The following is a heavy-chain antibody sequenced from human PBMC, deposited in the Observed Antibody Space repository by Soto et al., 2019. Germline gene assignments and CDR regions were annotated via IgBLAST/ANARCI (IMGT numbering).Heavy chain of an antibody. Sequence: PSETLSLTGTVSGGSISSGYHYWSWIRQPPGKGLEWIGYVYYSGTTYSNPSLKSRITISVDTSKNQFSLRLSSVTAADTAVYYCATYYYSSGPTFDFLGQGTLATVSS. V-gene: IGHV4-30-4*01. CDR2: VYYSGTT. CDR1: GGSISSGYHY. D-gene: IGHD3-22*01. J-gene: IGHJ4*02. CDR3: ATYYYSSGPTFDF.